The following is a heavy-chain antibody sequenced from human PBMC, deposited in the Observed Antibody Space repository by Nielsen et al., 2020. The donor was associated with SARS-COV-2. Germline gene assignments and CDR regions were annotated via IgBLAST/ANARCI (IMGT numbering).Heavy chain of an antibody. V-gene: IGHV4-34*01. CDR1: GGSFSDYF. D-gene: IGHD3-10*01. Sequence: SETLSLTCAVYGGSFSDYFWSWIRQPPGTGLEWIGEINHSGSTNYNPSLKSRVTISVDTSKNQFSLKLTSVTAADTAVFYCARVKGISMVRGVMRLRYNWFDPWGQGTLVTVSS. CDR2: INHSGST. CDR3: ARVKGISMVRGVMRLRYNWFDP. J-gene: IGHJ5*02.